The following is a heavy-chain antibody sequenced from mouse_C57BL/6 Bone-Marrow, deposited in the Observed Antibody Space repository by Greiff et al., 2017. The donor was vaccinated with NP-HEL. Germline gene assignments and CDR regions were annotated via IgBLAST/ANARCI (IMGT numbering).Heavy chain of an antibody. CDR1: GYTFTDHT. V-gene: IGHV1-78*01. CDR3: ARSRKWDY. CDR2: SYPRDGST. J-gene: IGHJ4*01. Sequence: QVQLQQSDAELVKKGEAGQVSWRGAGYTFTDHTIHWMKQRPEQCLESIGYSYPRDGSTTYHSKFNGKATLTADKSSSTAYMQLNSLTSEDSAVYFCARSRKWDYWGQGTSVTVSS.